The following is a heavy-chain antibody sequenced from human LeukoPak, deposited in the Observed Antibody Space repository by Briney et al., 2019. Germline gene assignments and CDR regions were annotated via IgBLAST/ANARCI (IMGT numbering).Heavy chain of an antibody. CDR3: ARKGYYDSSGYYMGDRFDY. D-gene: IGHD3-22*01. CDR1: GGSISSYY. CDR2: IYYGGST. J-gene: IGHJ4*02. Sequence: SETLSLTCTVSGGSISSYYWSWIRQPPGKGLEWIGYIYYGGSTNYNPSLKSRVTISVDTSKNQFSLKLSSVTAADTAVYYCARKGYYDSSGYYMGDRFDYWGQGTLVTVSS. V-gene: IGHV4-59*12.